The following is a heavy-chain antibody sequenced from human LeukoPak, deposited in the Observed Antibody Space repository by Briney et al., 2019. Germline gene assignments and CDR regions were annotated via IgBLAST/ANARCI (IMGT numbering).Heavy chain of an antibody. Sequence: GASVKVSCKTSGYTFTNYDINWVRQAPGKGLEWVSSISSSSSYIYYADSVKGRFTISRDNAKNSLYLQMNSLRAEDTAVYYCARAGRDIVVVPAVFSYYYMDVWGKGTTVTVSS. CDR3: ARAGRDIVVVPAVFSYYYMDV. CDR2: ISSSSSYI. J-gene: IGHJ6*03. V-gene: IGHV3-21*01. CDR1: GYTFTNYD. D-gene: IGHD2-2*01.